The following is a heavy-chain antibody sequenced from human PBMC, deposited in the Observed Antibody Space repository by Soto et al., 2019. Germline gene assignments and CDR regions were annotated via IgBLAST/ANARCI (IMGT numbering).Heavy chain of an antibody. CDR1: GGTFSSYT. J-gene: IGHJ5*02. D-gene: IGHD2-15*01. Sequence: SVKVSCKASGGTFSSYTISWVRQAPGQGLEWMGRIIPILGIANYAQKFQGRATITADKSTSTAYMELSSLRSEDTAVYYCARLHLGYCSGGSCYWFDPWGQGTLVTVSS. CDR2: IIPILGIA. V-gene: IGHV1-69*02. CDR3: ARLHLGYCSGGSCYWFDP.